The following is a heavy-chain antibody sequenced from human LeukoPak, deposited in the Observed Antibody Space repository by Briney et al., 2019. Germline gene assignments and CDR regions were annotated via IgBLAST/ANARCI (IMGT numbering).Heavy chain of an antibody. CDR2: ISGSGNST. CDR1: GFTFSNYA. D-gene: IGHD2-2*01. Sequence: GGSLRLSCAASGFTFSNYAMSWVRRAPGKGLEWVSSISGSGNSTYYADFVKGRFTVSRDNSKNTLYLQMNSLSAEDTAVYYCATSSGTNCSSTSCYLNYWGQGTLVTASS. CDR3: ATSSGTNCSSTSCYLNY. V-gene: IGHV3-23*01. J-gene: IGHJ4*02.